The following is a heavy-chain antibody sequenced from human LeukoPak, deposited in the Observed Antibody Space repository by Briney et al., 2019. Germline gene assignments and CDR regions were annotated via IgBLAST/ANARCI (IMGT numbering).Heavy chain of an antibody. CDR3: AGGYYFGS. CDR2: VSYSGST. Sequence: SETLSLTCTVSGDSISNHYWPWIRQPPGRGLEWIACVSYSGSTNYNPSLKSRVTMSVDTSKNQFYLKLSSVTAADTAVYFCAGGYYFGSWGQGTLVTVSS. CDR1: GDSISNHY. D-gene: IGHD3-16*01. V-gene: IGHV4-59*11. J-gene: IGHJ4*01.